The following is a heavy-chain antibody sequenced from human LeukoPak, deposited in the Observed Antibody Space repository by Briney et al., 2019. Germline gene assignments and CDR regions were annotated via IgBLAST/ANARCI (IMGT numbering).Heavy chain of an antibody. D-gene: IGHD3-22*01. Sequence: PSETLSLTCTVSGYSFSRGYYWGWLRQPPGTGLECNGNIYHSGSTYYSPSLKSRVTISVDTSKNQFSLKLSSVTAADTAVYYCTRPYYYDSSGSPDYWGQGTLVTVSS. CDR2: IYHSGST. CDR3: TRPYYYDSSGSPDY. V-gene: IGHV4-38-2*02. CDR1: GYSFSRGYY. J-gene: IGHJ4*02.